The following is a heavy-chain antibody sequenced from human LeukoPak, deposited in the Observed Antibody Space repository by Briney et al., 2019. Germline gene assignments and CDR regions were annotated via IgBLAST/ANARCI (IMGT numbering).Heavy chain of an antibody. CDR2: ISWNRGSI. CDR3: AKAPYYYGPFHY. D-gene: IGHD3-10*01. V-gene: IGHV3-9*01. CDR1: GFTFDDYA. Sequence: GGSLRLSCAASGFTFDDYAMHWVRRAPGKGLEGVSGISWNRGSIGYADSVKGRFTISRDNAKNALYLQMNSLRAEHTALYYCAKAPYYYGPFHYWGQGTLVTVSS. J-gene: IGHJ4*02.